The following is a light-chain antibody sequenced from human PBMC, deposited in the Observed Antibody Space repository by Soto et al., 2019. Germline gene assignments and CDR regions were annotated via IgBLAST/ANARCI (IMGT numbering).Light chain of an antibody. V-gene: IGKV3-20*01. CDR3: QQYGSSRWT. CDR2: GAS. J-gene: IGKJ1*01. Sequence: EIVLTQSPGTLSLSPGERATLSCRASQSVSSSYLAWYQQKPGQAPRLLIYGASSRATGIPDRFSGSGSGXXXXXXXXRLEPEDFAVYYCQQYGSSRWTFGQGTKVEIK. CDR1: QSVSSSY.